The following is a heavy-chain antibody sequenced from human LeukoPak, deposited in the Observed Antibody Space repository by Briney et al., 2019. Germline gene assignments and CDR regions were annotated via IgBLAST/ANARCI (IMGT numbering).Heavy chain of an antibody. CDR1: GFTFSSYA. Sequence: PGGSLRLSCAASGFTFSSYAMSWVRQAPGKGLEWVSAISGSGGSTYYAGSVKGRFTISRDNSKNTLYLQMNSLRAEDTAVYYCAKVGSVAGRGRWFDPWGQGTLVTVSS. CDR2: ISGSGGST. V-gene: IGHV3-23*01. D-gene: IGHD6-19*01. J-gene: IGHJ5*02. CDR3: AKVGSVAGRGRWFDP.